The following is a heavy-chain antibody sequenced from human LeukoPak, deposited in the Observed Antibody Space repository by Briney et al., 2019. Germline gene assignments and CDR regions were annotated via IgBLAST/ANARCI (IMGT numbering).Heavy chain of an antibody. CDR1: GFTFNNYW. J-gene: IGHJ4*02. CDR2: IDSDGSST. Sequence: GGSLRLSCAASGFTFNNYWMPWVRQAPGKGLVWVSRIDSDGSSTRYADAVKGRFTISRDNAKNTLYLQMNSLRAEDTAIYYCVKGGGPRGFDYWGQGILVTVSS. V-gene: IGHV3-74*01. CDR3: VKGGGPRGFDY. D-gene: IGHD3-10*01.